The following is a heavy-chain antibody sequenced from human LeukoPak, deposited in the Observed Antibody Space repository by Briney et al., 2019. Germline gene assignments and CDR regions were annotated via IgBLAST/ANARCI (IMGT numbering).Heavy chain of an antibody. CDR1: GFTFSSYA. D-gene: IGHD3-9*01. CDR3: ARDRRYDILTGFSNFFDY. J-gene: IGHJ4*02. Sequence: GRSLRLSCAASGFTFSSYAMHWVRQAPGKGLEWVAVISYDGSNEYYADSVKGRFTISRDNSKNTLYLQMNSLRGEDTAVYYCARDRRYDILTGFSNFFDYWGQGTLVTVSS. V-gene: IGHV3-30-3*01. CDR2: ISYDGSNE.